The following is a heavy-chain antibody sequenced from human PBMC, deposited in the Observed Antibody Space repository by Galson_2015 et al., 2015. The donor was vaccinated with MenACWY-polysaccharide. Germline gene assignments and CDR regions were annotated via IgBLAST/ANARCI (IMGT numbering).Heavy chain of an antibody. CDR1: GGSVKNSY. CDR3: ARGRALTDY. Sequence: SETLSLTCSLSGGSVKNSYWSWFRQPPGKGLEWIGYIFHTGSTTYNPSLKSRVTISIGASESHFSLNLTSVTAADTAVYYCARGRALTDYWGQGTLVTVSS. CDR2: IFHTGST. J-gene: IGHJ4*02. V-gene: IGHV4-59*02.